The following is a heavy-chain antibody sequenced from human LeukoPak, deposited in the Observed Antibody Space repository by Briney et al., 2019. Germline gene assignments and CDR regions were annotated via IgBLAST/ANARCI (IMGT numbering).Heavy chain of an antibody. D-gene: IGHD3-16*01. CDR1: GCTFTHQS. Sequence: AALELSLQSSGCTFTHQSIGWVRQQSGTGLEWMGVSYPRYSGTSYSPPFQGHVPISAETSINTAYLDWSRLEASDTAIYYCARHSHLIGAIWGQGTLVSVSS. V-gene: IGHV5-51*01. CDR3: ARHSHLIGAI. CDR2: SYPRYSGT. J-gene: IGHJ4*02.